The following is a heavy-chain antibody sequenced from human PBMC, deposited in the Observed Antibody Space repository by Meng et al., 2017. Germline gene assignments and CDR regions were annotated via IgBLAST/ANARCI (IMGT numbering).Heavy chain of an antibody. V-gene: IGHV1-69*06. Sequence: QVCVVRFGAEGKKPGSSVKVYCKDSGGTFSSYAISWVRQAPGQGLEWMGGIIPIFGTANYAQKFQGRVTITADKSTSTAYMELSSLRSEDTAVYYCARVGTTDAFWGQGTLVTVSS. CDR2: IIPIFGTA. CDR1: GGTFSSYA. J-gene: IGHJ4*02. CDR3: ARVGTTDAF. D-gene: IGHD2-2*01.